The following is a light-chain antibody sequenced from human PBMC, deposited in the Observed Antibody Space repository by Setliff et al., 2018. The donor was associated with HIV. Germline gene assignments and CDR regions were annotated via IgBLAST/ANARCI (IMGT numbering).Light chain of an antibody. CDR1: SSDVGRYNL. CDR3: CSNTGSNTYV. V-gene: IGLV2-23*01. CDR2: QAS. J-gene: IGLJ1*01. Sequence: QSALAQPASVSGSPGQSITISCTGTSSDVGRYNLVSWYQQHPGKAPKLIIYQASKRPSGVSNRFSGSKSGNTASLTISGLQADDEADYYCCSNTGSNTYVFGAGTKVT.